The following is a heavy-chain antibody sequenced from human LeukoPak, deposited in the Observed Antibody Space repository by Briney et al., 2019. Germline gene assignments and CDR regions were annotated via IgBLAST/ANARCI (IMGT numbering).Heavy chain of an antibody. V-gene: IGHV4-59*01. CDR2: IYYSGST. Sequence: KPSETLSLTCTVSGGSISSYYWSWIRQPPGKGLEWIGYIYYSGSTNYNPSLKSRVTISVDTSKNQFSLKLSSVTAADTVVYYCAKFPPDYYDSSGYHLTGYWGQGTLVTVSS. CDR3: AKFPPDYYDSSGYHLTGY. D-gene: IGHD3-22*01. CDR1: GGSISSYY. J-gene: IGHJ4*02.